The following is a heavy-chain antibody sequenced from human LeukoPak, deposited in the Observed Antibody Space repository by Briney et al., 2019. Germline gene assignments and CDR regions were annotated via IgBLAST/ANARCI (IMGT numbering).Heavy chain of an antibody. Sequence: GGSLRLSCAASGFTFGDYYMTWIRQAPGKGLEWVPYISNSGNTIKEADSVKGRFTISRDNAQNSLFLRMKSLRAEDTAVYYCARYRVITNDYFDSWGQGTLVTVSS. V-gene: IGHV3-11*01. CDR3: ARYRVITNDYFDS. D-gene: IGHD3-16*01. J-gene: IGHJ4*02. CDR1: GFTFGDYY. CDR2: ISNSGNTI.